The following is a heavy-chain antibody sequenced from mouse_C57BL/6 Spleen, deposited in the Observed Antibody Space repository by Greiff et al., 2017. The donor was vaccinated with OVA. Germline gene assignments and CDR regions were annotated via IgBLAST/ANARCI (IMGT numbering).Heavy chain of an antibody. J-gene: IGHJ2*01. CDR3: ARRAYGYLYFDY. CDR1: GYTFTSYW. CDR2: IHPNSGST. Sequence: QVQLQQSGAELVKPGASVKLSCKASGYTFTSYWMHWVKQRPGQGLEWIGMIHPNSGSTNYNEKFKSKATLTVDKSSSTAYMQLSSLTSEDSAVYYCARRAYGYLYFDYWGQGTTLTVSS. D-gene: IGHD2-2*01. V-gene: IGHV1-64*01.